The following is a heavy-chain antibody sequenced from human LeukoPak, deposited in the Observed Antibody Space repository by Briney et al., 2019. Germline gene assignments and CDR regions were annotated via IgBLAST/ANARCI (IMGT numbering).Heavy chain of an antibody. J-gene: IGHJ4*02. CDR2: INTNSGGT. CDR1: GYTFTDYY. D-gene: IGHD3-22*01. V-gene: IGHV1-2*02. Sequence: ASVTVSFTCSGYTFTDYYMHWVRQAPGQGLEGMGWINTNSGGTNYPQKFQGRVTMTRDTSISTAYMELSRLRSDDTAVYYCARVSYYYDSSGSLGYWGQGTLVTVSS. CDR3: ARVSYYYDSSGSLGY.